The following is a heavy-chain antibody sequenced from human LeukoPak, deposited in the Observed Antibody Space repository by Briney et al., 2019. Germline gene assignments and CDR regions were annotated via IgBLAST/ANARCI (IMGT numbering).Heavy chain of an antibody. Sequence: GGSLRLSCAASGFTFSNAWMSWVRQAPGKGLEWVGRIKSKTDGGTTDYTAPVKGRFTISRDDSKNTLYLQMNSLKTEDTAVYYCTTLDRRGYSYGYGYYYYYMDVWGKGTTVTVSS. CDR1: GFTFSNAW. CDR2: IKSKTDGGTT. J-gene: IGHJ6*03. CDR3: TTLDRRGYSYGYGYYYYYMDV. D-gene: IGHD5-18*01. V-gene: IGHV3-15*01.